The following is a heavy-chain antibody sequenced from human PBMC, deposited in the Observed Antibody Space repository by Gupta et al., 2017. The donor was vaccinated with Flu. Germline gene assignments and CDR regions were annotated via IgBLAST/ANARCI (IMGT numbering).Heavy chain of an antibody. CDR3: AREVVNNRLDP. J-gene: IGHJ5*02. CDR2: IRFEGTAT. Sequence: SGHFMHWVRQAPGQGLVWVARIRFEGTATSYADSVKGRFTISRDNAKNTLYLQMNSLSPEDTALYYCAREVVNNRLDPWGQGTLVTVAS. D-gene: IGHD2-15*01. V-gene: IGHV3-74*01. CDR1: SGHF.